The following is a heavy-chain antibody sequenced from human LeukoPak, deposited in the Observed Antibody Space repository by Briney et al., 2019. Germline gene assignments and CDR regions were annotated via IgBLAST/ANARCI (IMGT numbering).Heavy chain of an antibody. Sequence: SETLSLTCAVYGGSFSGYYWSWIRQPPGKGLEWIGEINHSGSTNYNPSLKSRVTISVDTSKNQFSLNLSSVTAADTAVYYCARGDITMVRGVRGNWFDPWGQGTLVTVSS. D-gene: IGHD3-10*01. J-gene: IGHJ5*02. CDR3: ARGDITMVRGVRGNWFDP. V-gene: IGHV4-34*01. CDR1: GGSFSGYY. CDR2: INHSGST.